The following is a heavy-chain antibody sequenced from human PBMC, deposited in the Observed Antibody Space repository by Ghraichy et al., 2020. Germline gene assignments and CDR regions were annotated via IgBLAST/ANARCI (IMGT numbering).Heavy chain of an antibody. J-gene: IGHJ4*02. CDR2: ISSRGANT. CDR1: GFTFSDYY. D-gene: IGHD2-2*03. CDR3: ARRHGFFDY. Sequence: GGSLRLSCAASGFTFSDYYMSWIRQAPGKGLEWISFISSRGANTEYADSVRGRFTISRDNAEHSVYLQMDSLGVEDTAVYFCARRHGFFDYWGQGSLVTVSS. V-gene: IGHV3-11*01.